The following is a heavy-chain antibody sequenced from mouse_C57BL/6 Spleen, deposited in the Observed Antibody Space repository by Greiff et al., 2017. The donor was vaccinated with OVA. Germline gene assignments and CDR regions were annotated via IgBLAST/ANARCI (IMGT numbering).Heavy chain of an antibody. CDR1: GFSFNTYA. CDR2: IRSKSNNYAT. CDR3: VRQEYYGSSYQYYYAMDY. J-gene: IGHJ4*01. Sequence: EVKLVESGGGLVQPKGSLKLSCAASGFSFNTYAMNWVRQAPGKGLEWVARIRSKSNNYATYYADSVKDRFTISRDDSESMLYLQMNNLKTEDTAMYYCVRQEYYGSSYQYYYAMDYWGQGTSVTVSS. D-gene: IGHD1-1*01. V-gene: IGHV10-1*01.